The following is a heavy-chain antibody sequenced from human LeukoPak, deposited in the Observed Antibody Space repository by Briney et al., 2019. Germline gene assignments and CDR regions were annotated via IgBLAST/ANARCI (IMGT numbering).Heavy chain of an antibody. J-gene: IGHJ4*02. Sequence: PGGSLRLSCAASGFTVSSNYMSWVRQAPGKGLEWVSVFYSGGTTYYADSVKGRFTISRDNSKNTLYLQMNSLRAEDTAVYFCAKRVVRGVSGDDYWGQGTLVTVSS. CDR2: FYSGGTT. D-gene: IGHD3-10*01. CDR3: AKRVVRGVSGDDY. CDR1: GFTVSSNY. V-gene: IGHV3-53*01.